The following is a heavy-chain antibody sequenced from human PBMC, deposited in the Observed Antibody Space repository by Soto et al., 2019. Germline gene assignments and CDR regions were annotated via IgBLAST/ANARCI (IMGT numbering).Heavy chain of an antibody. CDR3: AHMYYYDGSGYYPTRDY. CDR1: GFSLSSSGMS. V-gene: IGHV2-5*01. CDR2: VYWNDDK. Sequence: SGPTLVNPTQTLTLTYTFSGFSLSSSGMSVGWFRQAPGKAPEWLSLVYWNDDKRYSPSLKSRLTISKDTSTNQVVLTMTNMDSVDTGTYYCAHMYYYDGSGYYPTRDYWGQGTMVTVYS. J-gene: IGHJ4*02. D-gene: IGHD3-22*01.